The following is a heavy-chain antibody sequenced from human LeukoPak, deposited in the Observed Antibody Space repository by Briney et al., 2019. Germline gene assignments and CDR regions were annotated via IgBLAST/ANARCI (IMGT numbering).Heavy chain of an antibody. D-gene: IGHD3-9*01. CDR1: GGSISSHY. J-gene: IGHJ4*02. Sequence: PSETLSLTCTVSGGSISSHYWSWIRQPPGKGLEWIGYIYYSGSTNYNPSLKSRVTISVDTSKNQFSLKLSSVTAADTAVYYCAGGIGVLRYFDWLSEIYFDYWGQGTLVTVSS. CDR3: AGGIGVLRYFDWLSEIYFDY. CDR2: IYYSGST. V-gene: IGHV4-59*11.